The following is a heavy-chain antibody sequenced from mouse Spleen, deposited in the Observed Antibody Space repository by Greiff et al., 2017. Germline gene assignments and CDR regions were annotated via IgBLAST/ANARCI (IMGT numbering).Heavy chain of an antibody. V-gene: IGHV1-9*01. J-gene: IGHJ2*01. Sequence: QVQLQQSGAELMKPGASVKISCKATGYTFSSYWIEWVKQRPGHGLEWIGEILPGSGSTNYNEKFKGKATFTADTSSNTAYMQLSSLTSEDSAVYYCARRHLLRYYFDYWGQGTTLTVSS. D-gene: IGHD1-1*01. CDR1: GYTFSSYW. CDR2: ILPGSGST. CDR3: ARRHLLRYYFDY.